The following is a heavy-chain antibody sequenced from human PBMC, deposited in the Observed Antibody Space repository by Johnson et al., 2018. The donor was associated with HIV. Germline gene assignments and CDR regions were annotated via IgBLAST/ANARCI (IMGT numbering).Heavy chain of an antibody. CDR3: ARGGEKGAFDI. V-gene: IGHV3-15*01. D-gene: IGHD7-27*01. Sequence: VQLVESGGGLVQPGESLRLSCAASGFTFNNAWMNWVRQAPGKGLEWAGRIKRKTDGGTTDYAAPVKGRFTISRDDSKNTAYLQMNSLKTEDTAGYYCARGGEKGAFDIWGQGTMVTVSS. CDR2: IKRKTDGGTT. J-gene: IGHJ3*02. CDR1: GFTFNNAW.